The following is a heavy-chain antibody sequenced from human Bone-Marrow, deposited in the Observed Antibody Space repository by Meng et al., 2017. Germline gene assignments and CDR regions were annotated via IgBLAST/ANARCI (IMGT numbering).Heavy chain of an antibody. J-gene: IGHJ5*02. Sequence: GRLQESVQGLGKLSETLSPTCPVSVGSISSYYWSWIRQPAGKGLEWIGRIYPSGSNNYNPSLKSRVTMSVDTSKNQFSLKLSSVTAADTAVYYCARDGGTMIVVSWFDPWGQGTLVTVSS. V-gene: IGHV4-4*07. D-gene: IGHD3-22*01. CDR1: VGSISSYY. CDR2: IYPSGSN. CDR3: ARDGGTMIVVSWFDP.